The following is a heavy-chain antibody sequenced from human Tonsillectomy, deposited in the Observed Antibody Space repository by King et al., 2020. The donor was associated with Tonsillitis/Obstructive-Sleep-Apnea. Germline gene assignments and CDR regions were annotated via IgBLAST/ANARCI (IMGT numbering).Heavy chain of an antibody. D-gene: IGHD2-15*01. J-gene: IGHJ6*03. Sequence: VQLVESGGGVVQPGRSLRLSCAASGFTFSSYAMHWVRQAPGKGLEWVAVILYDGSNKYFADSVKGRFTISRDNSKNTLYLQMNNLRSEDTAVYHCASPPVYCSGGSCYMNYYYYMDVWGKGTTVTVSS. V-gene: IGHV3-30*04. CDR2: ILYDGSNK. CDR3: ASPPVYCSGGSCYMNYYYYMDV. CDR1: GFTFSSYA.